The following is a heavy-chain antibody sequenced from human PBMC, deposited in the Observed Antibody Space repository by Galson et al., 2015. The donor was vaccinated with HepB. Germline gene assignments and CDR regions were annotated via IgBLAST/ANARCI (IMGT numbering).Heavy chain of an antibody. CDR1: GYTFTSYA. CDR2: INTNTGNP. V-gene: IGHV7-4-1*02. D-gene: IGHD6-13*01. J-gene: IGHJ4*02. Sequence: SVKVSCKASGYTFTSYAMSWVRQAPGQGLEWMGWINTNTGNPTYAQGFTGRFVFSLDASVSTAYLQISSLKAEDTAVYYCARVGPYSSSWPIYFDYWGQGTLVTVSS. CDR3: ARVGPYSSSWPIYFDY.